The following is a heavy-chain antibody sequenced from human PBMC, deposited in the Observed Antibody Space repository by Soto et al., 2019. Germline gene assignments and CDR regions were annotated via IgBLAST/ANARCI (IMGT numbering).Heavy chain of an antibody. CDR1: GFTFSSYG. CDR2: ISYDGSNK. J-gene: IGHJ4*02. CDR3: ARDGYCSGGSCYSVPVFDY. V-gene: IGHV3-30*03. Sequence: GGSLRLSCAASGFTFSSYGMHWVRQAPGKGLEWVAVISYDGSNKYYADSVKGRFTISRDNSKNTLYLQMNSLRAEDTAVYYCARDGYCSGGSCYSVPVFDYWGQGTLVTVSS. D-gene: IGHD2-15*01.